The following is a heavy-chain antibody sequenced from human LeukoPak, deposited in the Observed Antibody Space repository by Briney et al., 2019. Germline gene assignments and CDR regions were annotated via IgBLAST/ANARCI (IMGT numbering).Heavy chain of an antibody. J-gene: IGHJ4*02. Sequence: GGSLRLSCAASGFTFSRYNMNWVRQAPGKGLEWVSYISSGSSTIYYADSVKGRFTISRDNAKNSLFLQMNILGAEDTAVYYCATSVEFDYWGLGTLVTVSS. CDR1: GFTFSRYN. CDR3: ATSVEFDY. V-gene: IGHV3-48*04. CDR2: ISSGSSTI. D-gene: IGHD5-24*01.